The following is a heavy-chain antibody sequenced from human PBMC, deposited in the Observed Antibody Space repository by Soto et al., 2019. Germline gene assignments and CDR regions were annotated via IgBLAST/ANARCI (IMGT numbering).Heavy chain of an antibody. CDR1: GFTFSSYG. J-gene: IGHJ6*02. CDR2: IWYDGSNK. CDR3: ARAFIGELPYYYYGMDV. D-gene: IGHD3-10*01. Sequence: PGGSLRLSCAASGFTFSSYGMHWVRQAPGKGLEWVAVIWYDGSNKYYADSVKGRFTISRDNSKNTLYLQMNSLRAEDTAVYYCARAFIGELPYYYYGMDVWGPGTTVTVSS. V-gene: IGHV3-33*01.